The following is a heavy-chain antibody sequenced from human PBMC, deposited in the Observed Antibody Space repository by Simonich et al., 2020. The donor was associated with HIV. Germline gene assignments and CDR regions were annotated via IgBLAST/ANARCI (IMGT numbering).Heavy chain of an antibody. CDR1: GESFSSYY. J-gene: IGHJ5*02. CDR2: INHSGSP. CDR3: ARREGFWFDP. V-gene: IGHV4-34*01. Sequence: QVHLQQWGAGLLKPSETLSLTCAVYGESFSSYYWTWIRQPPGKGLEGIGEINHSGSPNYNPSLECRVPISIDTAKNQFSLKLRFVTAADTAVYYCARREGFWFDPWGQGALVLVSS.